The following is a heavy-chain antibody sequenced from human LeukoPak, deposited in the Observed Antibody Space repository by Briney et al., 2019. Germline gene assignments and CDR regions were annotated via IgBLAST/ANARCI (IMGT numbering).Heavy chain of an antibody. CDR3: ARDYYDSSGYHHSSDY. J-gene: IGHJ4*02. Sequence: ASVNVSCKASGYTFTSYGISWVRQAPGQGLEWMGWISAYNGNTNCAQKLQGRVTMTTDTSTSTAYMELRSLRSDDTAVYYCARDYYDSSGYHHSSDYWGQGTLVTVSS. CDR1: GYTFTSYG. CDR2: ISAYNGNT. D-gene: IGHD3-22*01. V-gene: IGHV1-18*01.